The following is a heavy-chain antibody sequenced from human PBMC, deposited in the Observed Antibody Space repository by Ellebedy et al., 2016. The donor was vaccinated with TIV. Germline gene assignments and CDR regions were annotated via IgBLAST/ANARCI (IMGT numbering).Heavy chain of an antibody. CDR3: AREIYGSGSR. D-gene: IGHD3-10*01. CDR2: IKQDGSAK. CDR1: GFTFSSYW. Sequence: GESLKISXAASGFTFSSYWMQWVRQAPGKGLEWVANIKQDGSAKYYVDSVKGRFTISRDNNKSSVYLQMNSLRVDDTAVYFCAREIYGSGSRWGQGTLVTVSS. J-gene: IGHJ4*02. V-gene: IGHV3-7*01.